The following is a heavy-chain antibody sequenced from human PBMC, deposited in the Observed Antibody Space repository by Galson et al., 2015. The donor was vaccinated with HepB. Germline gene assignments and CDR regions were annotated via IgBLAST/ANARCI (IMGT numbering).Heavy chain of an antibody. J-gene: IGHJ6*02. CDR3: ARGGGTYYYYYGMDV. D-gene: IGHD2-15*01. CDR2: INPNSGGT. V-gene: IGHV1-2*02. CDR1: GYTFTGYY. Sequence: SVKVSCKASGYTFTGYYMHWVRQAPGQGLEWMGWINPNSGGTNYAQKFQGRVTMTRDTSISTAYVELSRLRSDDTAVYYCARGGGTYYYYYGMDVWGQGTTVTVSS.